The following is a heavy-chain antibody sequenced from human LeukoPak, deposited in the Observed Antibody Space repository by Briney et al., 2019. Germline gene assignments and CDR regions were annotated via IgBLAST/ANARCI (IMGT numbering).Heavy chain of an antibody. Sequence: PGGSLRLSCAASGFTFSNYAMNWARQVPGKGLEWVSVTYTGGNSYYADSVKGRFIISRDISKNTLYLQMNSLRAEDSALYCCARGGRGSAAVVAPRSFDIWGQGTMVTVSS. CDR3: ARGGRGSAAVVAPRSFDI. D-gene: IGHD3-22*01. J-gene: IGHJ3*02. CDR1: GFTFSNYA. CDR2: TYTGGNS. V-gene: IGHV3-53*01.